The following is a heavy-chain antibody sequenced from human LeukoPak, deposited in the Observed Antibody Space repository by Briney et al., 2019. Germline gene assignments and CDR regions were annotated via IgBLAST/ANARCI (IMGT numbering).Heavy chain of an antibody. CDR1: GYTFTSYG. J-gene: IGHJ3*02. V-gene: IGHV1-18*01. CDR2: ISAYNGNT. CDR3: ARVSVTQFLTPDAFDI. D-gene: IGHD1-14*01. Sequence: ASVKVSCKASGYTFTSYGISWVRQAPVQGLEWMGWISAYNGNTNYAQKLQGRVTMTTDTSTSTAYMELRSLRSDDTAVYYCARVSVTQFLTPDAFDIWGQGTMVTVSS.